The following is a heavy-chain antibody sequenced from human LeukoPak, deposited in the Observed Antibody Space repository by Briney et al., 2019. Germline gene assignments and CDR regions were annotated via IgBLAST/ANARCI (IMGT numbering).Heavy chain of an antibody. CDR3: ARAGEMRYMDV. CDR1: GFTFSNAW. D-gene: IGHD5-24*01. CDR2: IKGNGATT. J-gene: IGHJ6*03. Sequence: GGSLRLSCAASGFTFSNAWMSWIRQAPGKGLEWGSHIKGNGATTYYADSVRGRFTISRDNAKNSLFLQMNSLRVDDTATYYCARAGEMRYMDVWGKGTAVAVS. V-gene: IGHV3-11*01.